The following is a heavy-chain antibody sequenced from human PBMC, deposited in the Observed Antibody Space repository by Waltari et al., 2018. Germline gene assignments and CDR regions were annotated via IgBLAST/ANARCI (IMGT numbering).Heavy chain of an antibody. Sequence: EVQVVEFGGGLVQPGRSQTLSCVVSGFTFGAETMHWVRQAPGKGLEWVSGINGSGDRKDYADSVRGRFTVSRDNVKNSLYLEMNSLREEDTAFYYCIKDGQPGGLYYWGQGTLVTVSS. D-gene: IGHD3-10*01. CDR2: INGSGDRK. CDR3: IKDGQPGGLYY. V-gene: IGHV3-9*01. CDR1: GFTFGAET. J-gene: IGHJ4*02.